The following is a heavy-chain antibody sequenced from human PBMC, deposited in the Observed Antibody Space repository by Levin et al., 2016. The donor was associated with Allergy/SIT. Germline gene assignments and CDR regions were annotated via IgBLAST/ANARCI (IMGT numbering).Heavy chain of an antibody. Sequence: VRQAPGKGLEWIGEIHHSGSTTHNPSLKSRLAISVDKSKNQFSLHLTSVTAADTAMYYCASSPCSSSSCYSSSYAFDIWGQGTMVTVSS. CDR3: ASSPCSSSSCYSSSYAFDI. J-gene: IGHJ3*02. D-gene: IGHD2-2*01. V-gene: IGHV4-4*02. CDR2: IHHSGST.